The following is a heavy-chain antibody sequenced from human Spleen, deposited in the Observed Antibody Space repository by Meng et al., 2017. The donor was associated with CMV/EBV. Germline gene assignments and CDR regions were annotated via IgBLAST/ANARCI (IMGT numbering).Heavy chain of an antibody. D-gene: IGHD1-14*01. Sequence: GESLKISCATSGFIFADYSFNWVRQAPGKGLEWVSSIRSSTTYKYYADSVKGRFTVSRDNAKNSLYLQMNSLRVEDTAVYYCARVITWTDYWGQGTLVTVSS. CDR3: ARVITWTDY. J-gene: IGHJ4*02. V-gene: IGHV3-21*01. CDR1: GFIFADYS. CDR2: IRSSTTYK.